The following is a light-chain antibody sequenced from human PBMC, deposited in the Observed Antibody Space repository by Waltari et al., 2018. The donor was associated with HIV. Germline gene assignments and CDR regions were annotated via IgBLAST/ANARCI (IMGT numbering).Light chain of an antibody. CDR2: SNN. CDR3: AAWDENLNGL. V-gene: IGLV1-44*01. J-gene: IGLJ3*02. CDR1: SSNIGTNT. Sequence: QSVLTQPPSASGTPGQRVTISCSGSSSNIGTNTVHWYQHLPGSAPKLLIYSNNQRPSGCPDRFAASKSGTSASLAISGLRSEDEAEYYCAAWDENLNGLFGGGTKLTVL.